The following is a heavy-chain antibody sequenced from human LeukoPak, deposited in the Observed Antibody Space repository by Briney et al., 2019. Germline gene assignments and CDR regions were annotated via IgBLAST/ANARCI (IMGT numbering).Heavy chain of an antibody. CDR1: GGSISSYY. J-gene: IGHJ4*02. D-gene: IGHD2-8*01. Sequence: SETLSLTCTVSGGSISSYYWSWIRQPPGKGLEWIGYIYYSGSTYYNPSLKSRVTISVDTSKNQFSLKLSSVTAADTAVYYCARETLGYCTNGVCLTTKTIDYWGQGTLVTVSS. CDR2: IYYSGST. CDR3: ARETLGYCTNGVCLTTKTIDY. V-gene: IGHV4-59*06.